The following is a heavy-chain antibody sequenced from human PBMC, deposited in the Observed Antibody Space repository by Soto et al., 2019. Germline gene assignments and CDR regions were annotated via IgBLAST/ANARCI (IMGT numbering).Heavy chain of an antibody. CDR3: ARDRGYSYGTTLYFDY. V-gene: IGHV4-61*01. D-gene: IGHD5-18*01. CDR1: GGSVSSGSYY. Sequence: QVQLQEAGPGLVKPSATLSLTCTVSGGSVSSGSYYWSWIRQPPGKGLEWIGYIYYSGSTNYNPSLKSRVTISVDKSKKQCYLKLSSVTAADTAVYYCARDRGYSYGTTLYFDYWGQGTLVTVSS. J-gene: IGHJ4*02. CDR2: IYYSGST.